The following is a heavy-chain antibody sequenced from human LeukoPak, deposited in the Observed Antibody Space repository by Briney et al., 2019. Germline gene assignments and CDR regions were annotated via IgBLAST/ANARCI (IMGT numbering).Heavy chain of an antibody. V-gene: IGHV3-7*01. Sequence: GGSLGLSCAVSGALRGYWITWVRQAPGKGLEWVANVHPGGSEKYYADSVRGRFTISRDTARNLVFLQMNSLRGEDTAVYYCARDLYGGTFDYWGQGSLVTVSS. CDR3: ARDLYGGTFDY. CDR2: VHPGGSEK. J-gene: IGHJ4*02. CDR1: GALRGYW. D-gene: IGHD4-23*01.